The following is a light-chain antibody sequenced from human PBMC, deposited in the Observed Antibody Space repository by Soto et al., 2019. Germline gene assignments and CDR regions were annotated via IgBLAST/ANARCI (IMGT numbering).Light chain of an antibody. CDR3: QQGYSTPRT. Sequence: DIQMTQSPSSLSASVGDRVTITCRASQSISSYLNWYQQKPGKAPKLLIYAASSLQSGVPSRFSGSGSGTDFTLTISSLQAEDFANYYCQQGYSTPRTFGQGTKVESK. J-gene: IGKJ1*01. CDR1: QSISSY. CDR2: AAS. V-gene: IGKV1-39*01.